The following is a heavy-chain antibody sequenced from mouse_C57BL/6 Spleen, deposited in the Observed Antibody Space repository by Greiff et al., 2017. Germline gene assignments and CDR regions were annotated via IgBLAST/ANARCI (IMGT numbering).Heavy chain of an antibody. Sequence: VQLQQSGPELVKPGASVKISCKASGYAFSSSWMNWVKQRPGKGLEWIGRIYPGDGDTNYNGKLKGKATLTADKSSSTAYMQLSSLTSEDSAVYFCARSIYGSSNYYAMDYWGQGTSVTVSS. CDR3: ARSIYGSSNYYAMDY. V-gene: IGHV1-82*01. CDR2: IYPGDGDT. CDR1: GYAFSSSW. J-gene: IGHJ4*01. D-gene: IGHD1-1*01.